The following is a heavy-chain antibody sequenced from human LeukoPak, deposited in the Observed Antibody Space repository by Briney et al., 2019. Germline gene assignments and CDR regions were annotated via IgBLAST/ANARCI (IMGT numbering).Heavy chain of an antibody. V-gene: IGHV3-9*01. Sequence: GRSLRLSCAASGFTFDDYAMHWVRQAPGKGLEWVSGISWNSGSIGYADSVKGRFTISRDNAKNSLYLQMNSLRAEDTALYYCAKDKLIAAAGTYAFDIWGQGTMVTVSS. D-gene: IGHD6-13*01. CDR3: AKDKLIAAAGTYAFDI. CDR2: ISWNSGSI. CDR1: GFTFDDYA. J-gene: IGHJ3*02.